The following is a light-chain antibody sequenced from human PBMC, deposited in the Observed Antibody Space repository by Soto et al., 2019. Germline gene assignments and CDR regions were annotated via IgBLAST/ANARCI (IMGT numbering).Light chain of an antibody. J-gene: IGKJ1*01. Sequence: MYKSPSTLSAKVKDRVTIPCRASHSISVWLAWYQQKPGKAPKLLIYAASTLQSGVPSRFSGSGSGTDFTLTICSLQPEDFATYYCQQSYSIPPTFGQVT. CDR2: AAS. CDR3: QQSYSIPPT. CDR1: HSISVW. V-gene: IGKV1-12*01.